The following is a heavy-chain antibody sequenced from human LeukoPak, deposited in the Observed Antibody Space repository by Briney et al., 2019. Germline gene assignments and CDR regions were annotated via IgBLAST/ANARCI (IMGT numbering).Heavy chain of an antibody. Sequence: KTSETLSLTCTVSCGSISSGDYYWSWIRQPPGKGLEWIGYIYYSGSTYYNPSLKSRVTISVDTSKNQFSLKLSSVTAADTAVYYCARGPEDDSSGYYAGYYFDYWGEGTLVTVSS. CDR1: CGSISSGDYY. V-gene: IGHV4-30-4*01. CDR3: ARGPEDDSSGYYAGYYFDY. J-gene: IGHJ4*02. D-gene: IGHD3-22*01. CDR2: IYYSGST.